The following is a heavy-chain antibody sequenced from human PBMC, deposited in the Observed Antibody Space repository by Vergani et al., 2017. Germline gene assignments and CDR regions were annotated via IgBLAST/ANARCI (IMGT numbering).Heavy chain of an antibody. Sequence: EVQLVESGGGLVKPGGSLRLSCAASGFTFSSYSMNWVRQAPGKGLEWVSSISSSSSYIYYADSVTGRFTISRDNAKNSLYLQMNSLRAEDTAVYYCARGGTMVTKSNYGMDVWGQGTTVTVSS. CDR1: GFTFSSYS. V-gene: IGHV3-21*01. CDR2: ISSSSSYI. CDR3: ARGGTMVTKSNYGMDV. D-gene: IGHD5-18*01. J-gene: IGHJ6*02.